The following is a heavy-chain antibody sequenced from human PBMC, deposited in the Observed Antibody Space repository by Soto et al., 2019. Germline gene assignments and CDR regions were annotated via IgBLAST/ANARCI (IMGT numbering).Heavy chain of an antibody. V-gene: IGHV3-30*18. Sequence: QVQLVESGGGVVQPGRSLRLSCAASGFTFSSYGMHWVRQAPGKGLEWVAVISYDGSNKYYADSVKGRFTISRDNSKNTLYLQMNSLRAEDTAVYYYAKANPSWSYPLGYWGQGTLVTVSS. CDR2: ISYDGSNK. CDR3: AKANPSWSYPLGY. J-gene: IGHJ4*02. CDR1: GFTFSSYG. D-gene: IGHD1-26*01.